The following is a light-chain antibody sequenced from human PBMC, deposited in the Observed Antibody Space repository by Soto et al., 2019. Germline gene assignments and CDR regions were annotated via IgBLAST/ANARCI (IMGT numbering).Light chain of an antibody. V-gene: IGKV1-5*01. CDR2: DAS. J-gene: IGKJ3*01. CDR3: QQYSRYSFT. CDR1: QNVNKW. Sequence: DIQMTQSPSTLSASVGDRVTITCRANQNVNKWLAWYQQKPGEAPTVLIYDASTWKGGVPSRFSGSGSGTEFPLTISSLQPDDFAFYSGQQYSRYSFTFGPGNKVEI.